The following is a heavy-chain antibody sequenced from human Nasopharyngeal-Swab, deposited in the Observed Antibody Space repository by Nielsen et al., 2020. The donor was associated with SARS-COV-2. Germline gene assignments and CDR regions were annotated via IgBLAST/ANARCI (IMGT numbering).Heavy chain of an antibody. CDR3: ARARGYSGYGFDY. Sequence: GESLKISCAASGFTFRDYYMSWIRQAPGKGLEWVSYISSSGSTIYYADSVKGRFTISRDNAKNSLYLQMNSLRAEDTAVYYCARARGYSGYGFDYWGQGTLVTVSS. J-gene: IGHJ4*02. D-gene: IGHD5-12*01. CDR1: GFTFRDYY. CDR2: ISSSGSTI. V-gene: IGHV3-11*01.